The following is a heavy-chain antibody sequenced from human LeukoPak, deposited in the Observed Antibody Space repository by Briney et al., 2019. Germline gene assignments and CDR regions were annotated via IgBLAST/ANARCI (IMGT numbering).Heavy chain of an antibody. CDR3: ASFSHGTYDYVWGSYRNEEGPDY. D-gene: IGHD3-16*02. CDR1: GFTFSSYW. J-gene: IGHJ4*02. Sequence: GGSLRLSCAASGFTFSSYWMSWVRQAPGKGLEWVANIKQDGSLKYYVDSVKGRFTISRDNAKNSLYLQMDSLRAEDTAVYYCASFSHGTYDYVWGSYRNEEGPDYWGQGTLVTVSS. V-gene: IGHV3-7*01. CDR2: IKQDGSLK.